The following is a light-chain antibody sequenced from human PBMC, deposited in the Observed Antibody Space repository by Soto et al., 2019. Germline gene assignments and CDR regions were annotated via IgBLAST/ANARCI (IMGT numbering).Light chain of an antibody. J-gene: IGLJ3*02. CDR3: QSYDRSLSGYWV. CDR1: SSNIGADYD. Sequence: QSVLTQPPSVSGAPGQRVSISCTGSSSNIGADYDVHWYQQVPGTAPKLLIYGNNNRPSGVPDRFSGSKSGTSASLAITGLQAEDEADYYCQSYDRSLSGYWVFGGGTKLTVL. V-gene: IGLV1-40*01. CDR2: GNN.